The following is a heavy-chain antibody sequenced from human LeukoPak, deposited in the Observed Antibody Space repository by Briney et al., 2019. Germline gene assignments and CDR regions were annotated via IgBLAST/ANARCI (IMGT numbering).Heavy chain of an antibody. D-gene: IGHD3-16*01. V-gene: IGHV3-74*01. J-gene: IGHJ6*03. CDR2: INSDGSTA. CDR1: GFTFSSYY. Sequence: GGSLRLSCAASGFTFSSYYMHWVRQAPGKGLVWVSRINSDGSTASYADSVKGRFTISRDNSNNTLYLQMNSLRAEDTAVYYCAKLGGHPLHNYYVGVWGKGTTVAVSS. CDR3: AKLGGHPLHNYYVGV.